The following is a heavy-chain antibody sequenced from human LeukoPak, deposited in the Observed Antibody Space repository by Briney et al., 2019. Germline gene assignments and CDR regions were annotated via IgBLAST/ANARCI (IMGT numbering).Heavy chain of an antibody. J-gene: IGHJ4*02. D-gene: IGHD3-3*01. V-gene: IGHV3-23*01. Sequence: GGSLRLSCAASGFTFSSYAMSWVRQAPGKGLEWVSAISGSSGSTYYADSVKGRFTISRDNSKNTLYLQMNSLRAEDTAVYYCAKVRLSYDFWSGYEAPFDYWGQGTLVTVSS. CDR2: ISGSSGST. CDR3: AKVRLSYDFWSGYEAPFDY. CDR1: GFTFSSYA.